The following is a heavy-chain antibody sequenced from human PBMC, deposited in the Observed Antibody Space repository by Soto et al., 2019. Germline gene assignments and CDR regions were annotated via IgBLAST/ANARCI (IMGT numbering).Heavy chain of an antibody. V-gene: IGHV1-69*01. Sequence: QVQLVQSGAELKKPGSSVKVSCKASGVTFSSYAISWVRQAPGQGLEWMGGIIPIFGTANYAQKLQGRVTITADESTSTAYMELSSLRSEDTGVYYCASKPSDYGDYGWFDSWGQGTLVTVSS. CDR2: IIPIFGTA. CDR1: GVTFSSYA. J-gene: IGHJ5*01. D-gene: IGHD4-17*01. CDR3: ASKPSDYGDYGWFDS.